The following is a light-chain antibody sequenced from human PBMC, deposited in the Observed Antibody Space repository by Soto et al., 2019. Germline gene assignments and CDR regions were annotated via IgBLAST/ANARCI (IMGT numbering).Light chain of an antibody. CDR2: DVS. CDR3: CSYADNYCYV. V-gene: IGLV2-11*01. Sequence: QSALTQPRSVSGSPGQSVTISCTGTSSDVGAYNYVSWYQQHPGKAPKLMTYDVSKRPSGVPDRFSGSKSGNTASLTISGLQAEDEADYYCCSYADNYCYVFGTGTKVTVL. CDR1: SSDVGAYNY. J-gene: IGLJ1*01.